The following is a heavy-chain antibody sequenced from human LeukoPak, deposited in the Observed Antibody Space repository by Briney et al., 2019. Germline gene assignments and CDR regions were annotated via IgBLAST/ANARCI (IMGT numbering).Heavy chain of an antibody. J-gene: IGHJ4*02. D-gene: IGHD1-26*01. CDR1: GFTFSDYG. CDR3: AKEGRASKPSDLDD. CDR2: IRYDGSNK. Sequence: GGSLRLSCAASGFTFSDYGMHWVRQAPGKGLEWVTFIRYDGSNKYYADSVKGRFTISRDNSKNTLYLQMNSLSSEDTAVYYCAKEGRASKPSDLDDWGQGTLVTV. V-gene: IGHV3-30*02.